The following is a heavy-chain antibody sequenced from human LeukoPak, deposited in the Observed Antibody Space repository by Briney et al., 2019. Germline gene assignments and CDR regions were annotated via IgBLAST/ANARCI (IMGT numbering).Heavy chain of an antibody. D-gene: IGHD4-11*01. V-gene: IGHV3-7*01. CDR1: GFTFSRFW. CDR3: ARDRESESDSEGDY. CDR2: IKQGGSEI. Sequence: GGSLRLSCSASGFTFSRFWMSWVRQAPGKGLEYVALIKQGGSEIFHMDSVKGRFTISRDDATNSLYLQMNSLRVEDTVLYYCARDRESESDSEGDYWGQGTLVTVSS. J-gene: IGHJ4*02.